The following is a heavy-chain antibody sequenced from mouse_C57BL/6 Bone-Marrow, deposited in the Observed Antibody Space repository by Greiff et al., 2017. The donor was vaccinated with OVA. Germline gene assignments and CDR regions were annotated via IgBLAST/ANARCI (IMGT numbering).Heavy chain of an antibody. V-gene: IGHV5-17*01. CDR3: ARPLGRGYFDY. D-gene: IGHD4-1*01. J-gene: IGHJ2*01. CDR2: ISSGSSTI. Sequence: EVQVVESGGGLVKPGGSLKLSCAASGFTFSDYGMHWVRQAPEKGLAWVAYISSGSSTIYYADTVKGRFTISRDNAKNTLFLQMTSLRSEDTAMYYCARPLGRGYFDYWGQGTTLTVSS. CDR1: GFTFSDYG.